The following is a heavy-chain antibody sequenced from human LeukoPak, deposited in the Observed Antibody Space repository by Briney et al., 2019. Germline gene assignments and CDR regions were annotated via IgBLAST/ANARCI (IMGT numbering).Heavy chain of an antibody. CDR3: AKDYRSAYDILSGYDANWFDP. Sequence: GGSLRLSCAASGFTFSSYGMHWVRQAPGKGLEWVAFIRYDGSNKYYADSVKGRFTISRDNSKNTLYLQMNSLKAEDTAVYYCAKDYRSAYDILSGYDANWFDPWGQGTLVTVSS. CDR2: IRYDGSNK. V-gene: IGHV3-30*02. CDR1: GFTFSSYG. D-gene: IGHD3-9*01. J-gene: IGHJ5*02.